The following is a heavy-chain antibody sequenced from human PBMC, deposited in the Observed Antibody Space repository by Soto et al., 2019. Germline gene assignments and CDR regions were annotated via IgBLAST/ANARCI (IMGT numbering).Heavy chain of an antibody. CDR2: ISLDGSHK. CDR3: AKDAHPLIAAAGTLSF. Sequence: PGGYLRLSCAASGFPFSIYGMIWVRQAPGKGLDWVAVISLDGSHKYYADSVQGRFTISRDNSKNMLYLQMNSLRAEDTAVYYCAKDAHPLIAAAGTLSFWGQGTTVTLSS. J-gene: IGHJ6*02. CDR1: GFPFSIYG. D-gene: IGHD6-13*01. V-gene: IGHV3-30*18.